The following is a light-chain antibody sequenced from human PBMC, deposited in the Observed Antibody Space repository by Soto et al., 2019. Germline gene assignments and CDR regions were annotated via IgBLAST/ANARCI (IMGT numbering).Light chain of an antibody. Sequence: EIVLTQSPGTLSLSPGERATLSCRASQSVSSSYVAWYQHKSGQAPRLLIYGASSRATGIPDRFSGSGSGTHFTLTISRLEPEDFAVYYCQQHGNSPHTFGQGTKLEIK. V-gene: IGKV3-20*01. CDR1: QSVSSSY. J-gene: IGKJ2*01. CDR3: QQHGNSPHT. CDR2: GAS.